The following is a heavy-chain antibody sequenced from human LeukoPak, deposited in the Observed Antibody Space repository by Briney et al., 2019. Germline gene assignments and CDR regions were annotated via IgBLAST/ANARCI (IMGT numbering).Heavy chain of an antibody. Sequence: GASVKVSCKAPGYTFTSYYMHWVRQAPGQGLEWMGIINPSGGSTSYAQKFQGRVTMTRDTSTSTVYMELGSLRSEDTAVYYCARAWIQLWSLYYYYGMDVWGQGTTVTVSS. J-gene: IGHJ6*02. V-gene: IGHV1-46*01. D-gene: IGHD5-18*01. CDR1: GYTFTSYY. CDR2: INPSGGST. CDR3: ARAWIQLWSLYYYYGMDV.